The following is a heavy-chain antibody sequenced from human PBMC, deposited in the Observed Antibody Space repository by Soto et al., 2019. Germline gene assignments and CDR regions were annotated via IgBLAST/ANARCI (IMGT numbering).Heavy chain of an antibody. CDR3: ARRWSGSYEGWFDP. Sequence: PSETRSLTCTVSGGSISNYYWSWIRQSPGKGLEWIGYFYYSGSTKYNPSLKSRVTISVDTPKNQFSLKLSSVTAADTAVYYCARRWSGSYEGWFDPWGQGTLVTVS. D-gene: IGHD1-26*01. CDR1: GGSISNYY. CDR2: FYYSGST. J-gene: IGHJ5*02. V-gene: IGHV4-59*08.